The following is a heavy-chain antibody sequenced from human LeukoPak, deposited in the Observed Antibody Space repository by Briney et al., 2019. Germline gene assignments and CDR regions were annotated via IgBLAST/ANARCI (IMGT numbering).Heavy chain of an antibody. D-gene: IGHD3-10*01. Sequence: ASVKVSCKASGYTFTNYAMNWVRQAPGQGLEWMGWISAYNGNTNYAQSLQGRVTMTTDTSTSTVYMEMRSLTSDDTAVYYCARDLDQYNGRFGGFGHDFWGQGTLVTVSS. CDR2: ISAYNGNT. V-gene: IGHV1-18*01. J-gene: IGHJ4*02. CDR1: GYTFTNYA. CDR3: ARDLDQYNGRFGGFGHDF.